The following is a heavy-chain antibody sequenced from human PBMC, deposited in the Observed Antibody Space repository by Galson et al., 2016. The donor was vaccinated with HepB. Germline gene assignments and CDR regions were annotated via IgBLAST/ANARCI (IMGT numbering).Heavy chain of an antibody. Sequence: SLRLSCAASGFTFNNYGMTWVRQAPGKGLEVVSSISRSGDSTDYADSVKGRFTISRDNSKNTLSLQMNCLTADDTAIYYCVQGSTAPAVWGKGTTVTVSS. D-gene: IGHD1-26*01. CDR1: GFTFNNYG. CDR3: VQGSTAPAV. J-gene: IGHJ6*04. V-gene: IGHV3-23*01. CDR2: ISRSGDST.